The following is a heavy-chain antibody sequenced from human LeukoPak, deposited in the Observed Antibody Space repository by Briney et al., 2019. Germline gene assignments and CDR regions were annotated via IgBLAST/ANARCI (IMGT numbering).Heavy chain of an antibody. J-gene: IGHJ5*01. CDR3: ARDGVENVAVADLTWFDS. Sequence: GGSLRLSCAASGFTFRNFWMSWVRQAPGEGLEWVANIKQDGSEKYSVDSVKGRFTISRDNAKSSLYLQMNSLSAEDSALYYCARDGVENVAVADLTWFDSWGQGALVIVSS. D-gene: IGHD6-19*01. CDR1: GFTFRNFW. V-gene: IGHV3-7*01. CDR2: IKQDGSEK.